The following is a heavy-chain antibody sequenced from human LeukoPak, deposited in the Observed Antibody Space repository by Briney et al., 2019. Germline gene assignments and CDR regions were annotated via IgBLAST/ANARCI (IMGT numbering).Heavy chain of an antibody. CDR1: GYTFTSYG. J-gene: IGHJ4*02. CDR3: AMRPGYSSDWGRDFDY. Sequence: ASVKVSCKASGYTFTSYGISWVRQAPGQGLEWMGWISAYNGNTNYAQKLQGRVTMTTDTSTSTAYMELRSLRSDDTAVYYCAMRPGYSSDWGRDFDYWGQGTLVTVSS. CDR2: ISAYNGNT. V-gene: IGHV1-18*01. D-gene: IGHD6-19*01.